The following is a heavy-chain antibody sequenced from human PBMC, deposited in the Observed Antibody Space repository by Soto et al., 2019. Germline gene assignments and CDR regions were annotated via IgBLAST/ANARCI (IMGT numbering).Heavy chain of an antibody. J-gene: IGHJ4*02. D-gene: IGHD5-18*01. CDR3: ARAATAMGTFDS. CDR2: IYHSGST. Sequence: SETLSLTCAVSGGSISSSNWWSWVRQPPGKGLEWIGEIYHSGSTNYNPSLKSRVTISVDNSKNQFSLKLSSVTAADTAVYYCARAATAMGTFDSWGQGPLVTVSS. CDR1: GGSISSSNW. V-gene: IGHV4-4*02.